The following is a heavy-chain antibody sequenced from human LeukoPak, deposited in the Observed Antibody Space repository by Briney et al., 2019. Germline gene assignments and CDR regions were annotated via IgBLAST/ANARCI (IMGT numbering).Heavy chain of an antibody. D-gene: IGHD3-9*01. CDR2: ISGSEGHT. V-gene: IGHV3-23*01. Sequence: RAGGTLRLSCAASGFIFTNYDMSGVREAPGKGLEGVSSISGSEGHTYYADSVKGRFTISRDNSQNTLYLQMNTMRAAATAVYYCAKDGDSDLLTAWSYTLYYFAYWGQGTLVTVSS. CDR3: AKDGDSDLLTAWSYTLYYFAY. J-gene: IGHJ4*02. CDR1: GFIFTNYD.